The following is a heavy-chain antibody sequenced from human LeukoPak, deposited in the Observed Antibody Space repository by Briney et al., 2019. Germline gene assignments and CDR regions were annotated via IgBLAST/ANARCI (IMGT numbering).Heavy chain of an antibody. CDR3: ASHDFWSGPNGFDV. Sequence: SETLSLTCTVSGGSISSSSYYWSWIRQPPGKGLEWIGYIYYSGTTNYNPSLKSRVTISIDTSKKQFSLKLNSVTAADTAVYYCASHDFWSGPNGFDVWGQGTMVTVSS. J-gene: IGHJ3*01. V-gene: IGHV4-61*01. CDR2: IYYSGTT. D-gene: IGHD3-3*01. CDR1: GGSISSSSYY.